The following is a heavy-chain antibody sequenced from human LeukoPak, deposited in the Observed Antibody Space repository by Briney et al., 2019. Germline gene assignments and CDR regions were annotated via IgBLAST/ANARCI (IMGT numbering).Heavy chain of an antibody. J-gene: IGHJ6*03. D-gene: IGHD3-9*01. V-gene: IGHV4-39*07. CDR2: INHSGST. Sequence: SETLSLTCTVSGGSISSNSYYWSWIRQPPGKGLEWIGEINHSGSTNYNPSLKSRVTISVDTSKNQFSLKLSSVTAADTAVYYCARSTRGTEFYDILTGYYDASGYYYMDVWGKGTTVTVSS. CDR3: ARSTRGTEFYDILTGYYDASGYYYMDV. CDR1: GGSISSNSYY.